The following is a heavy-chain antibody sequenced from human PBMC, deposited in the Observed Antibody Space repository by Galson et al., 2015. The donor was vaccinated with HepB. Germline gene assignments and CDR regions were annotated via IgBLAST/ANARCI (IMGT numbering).Heavy chain of an antibody. CDR1: GFSLNTGGLA. V-gene: IGHV2-5*05. J-gene: IGHJ5*02. Sequence: PALVKPTQTLTLTCTFSGFSLNTGGLAVGWLRQPPGKSLEWLALIYWDDAKRYDPSLKNRLNVTKDTSKNQVVLTMTNMGPADTATYYCARGFSTGLLNWFDPWGQGILVTVSS. D-gene: IGHD2-8*02. CDR3: ARGFSTGLLNWFDP. CDR2: IYWDDAK.